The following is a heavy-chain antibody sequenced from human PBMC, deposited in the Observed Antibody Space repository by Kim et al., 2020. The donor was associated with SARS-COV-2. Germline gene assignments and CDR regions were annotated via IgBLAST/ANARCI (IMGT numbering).Heavy chain of an antibody. CDR2: IYYSGST. Sequence: SETLSLTCTVSGGSISSSSYYWGWIRQPPGKGLEWIGSIYYSGSTYYNPSLKSRVTISVDTSKNQFSLKLSSVTAAETAVYYCARRYSYGSDAFDIWGQGTMVTVSS. J-gene: IGHJ3*02. CDR3: ARRYSYGSDAFDI. D-gene: IGHD5-18*01. V-gene: IGHV4-39*01. CDR1: GGSISSSSYY.